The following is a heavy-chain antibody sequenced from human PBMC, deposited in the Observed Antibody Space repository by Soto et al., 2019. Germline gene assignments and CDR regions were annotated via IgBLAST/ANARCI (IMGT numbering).Heavy chain of an antibody. CDR3: ARDQGLDSSSWYYWFDP. CDR2: IYYSGST. Sequence: TLSLTCTVSGGSISSGYYYWSWIRHPPWKGLEWIGYIYYSGSTYYNPSLKSRVTISVDTSKNQFSLKLSSVTAADTAVYYCARDQGLDSSSWYYWFDPWGQGTLVTV. D-gene: IGHD6-13*01. V-gene: IGHV4-30-4*01. CDR1: GGSISSGYYY. J-gene: IGHJ5*02.